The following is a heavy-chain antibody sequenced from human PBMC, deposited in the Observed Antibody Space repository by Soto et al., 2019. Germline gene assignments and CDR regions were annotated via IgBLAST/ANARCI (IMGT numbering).Heavy chain of an antibody. Sequence: QLQLQESGPGLVKPSETLSLTCTVSGGSISSSSYYWGWIRQPPGKGLEWIGSIYYSGSTYYNPSLKSRVTISADTSKNQFTLTLSSVTAADTAVYYCARQDYYYGMDVWGQGTTVTVSS. CDR2: IYYSGST. J-gene: IGHJ6*02. CDR3: ARQDYYYGMDV. CDR1: GGSISSSSYY. V-gene: IGHV4-39*01.